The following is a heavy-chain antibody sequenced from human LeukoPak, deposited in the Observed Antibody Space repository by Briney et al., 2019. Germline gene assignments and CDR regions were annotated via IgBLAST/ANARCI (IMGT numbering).Heavy chain of an antibody. CDR1: XFTFSTYI. D-gene: IGHD5-24*01. Sequence: GGSLRLSCAAPXFTFSTYIMNWVRQAPGKGLEWVSYITSSSSYIYYADSVKGRFTISRDNAQNSLYLQMHSLRGEDTAVYYCARDRDGYTFDIWGQGTMVTVSS. CDR2: ITSSSSYI. V-gene: IGHV3-21*05. J-gene: IGHJ3*02. CDR3: ARDRDGYTFDI.